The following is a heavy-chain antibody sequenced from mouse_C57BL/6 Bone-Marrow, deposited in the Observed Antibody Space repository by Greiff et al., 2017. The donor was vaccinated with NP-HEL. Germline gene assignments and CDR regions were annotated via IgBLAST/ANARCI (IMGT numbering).Heavy chain of an antibody. V-gene: IGHV2-5*01. CDR3: AKNGDDYPYYYAMDY. CDR1: GFSLTSYG. J-gene: IGHJ4*01. CDR2: IWRGGST. D-gene: IGHD2-4*01. Sequence: QVQLKESGPGLVQPSQSLSITCTVSGFSLTSYGVHWVRQSPGKGLEWLGVIWRGGSTDYNAAFMSRLSITKDNSKSQVFFKMNSLQADDTAIYYCAKNGDDYPYYYAMDYWGQGTSVTVSS.